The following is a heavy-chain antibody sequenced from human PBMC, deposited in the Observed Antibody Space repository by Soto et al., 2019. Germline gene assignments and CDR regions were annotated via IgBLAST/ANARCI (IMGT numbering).Heavy chain of an antibody. CDR1: GFPFRTYG. Sequence: EVQRVESGGGLVQPGGSLRLSCAASGFPFRTYGMNWVRQAPGKGLEWISYISGSSSTIYYADSVKGRFTISRDNARNSLYLQMNSLRDEDMAVYYCASDYGGKSDYWGQGILVIVSS. CDR2: ISGSSSTI. J-gene: IGHJ4*02. CDR3: ASDYGGKSDY. V-gene: IGHV3-48*02. D-gene: IGHD4-17*01.